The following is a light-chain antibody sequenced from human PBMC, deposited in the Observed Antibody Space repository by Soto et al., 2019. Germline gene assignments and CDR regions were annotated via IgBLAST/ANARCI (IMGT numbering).Light chain of an antibody. CDR2: EVS. J-gene: IGLJ1*01. Sequence: QSALTQAASVSGSPGQSITISCTGTSSDVGGYNYVSWYQHLPDKAPKLIIYEVSKRPSGVPDRFSGSKSGNTASLTVSGLQAEDEGDYYCCSYGGGNNFYVFGTGTKLTVL. CDR1: SSDVGGYNY. V-gene: IGLV2-8*01. CDR3: CSYGGGNNFYV.